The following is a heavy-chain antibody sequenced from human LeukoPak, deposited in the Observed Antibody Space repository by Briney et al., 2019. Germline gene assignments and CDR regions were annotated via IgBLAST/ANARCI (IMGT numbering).Heavy chain of an antibody. Sequence: ASVKVSCKASGYTFTGYYMHWVRQAPGQGLEWMGWINPNSGGTNYAQKFQGRVTMTRDTSISTAYMELSRLRSDDTAVYYCARQVHLGYCTNGVCPSPFYFDYWGQGTLVTVSS. V-gene: IGHV1-2*02. CDR3: ARQVHLGYCTNGVCPSPFYFDY. CDR1: GYTFTGYY. J-gene: IGHJ4*02. D-gene: IGHD2-8*01. CDR2: INPNSGGT.